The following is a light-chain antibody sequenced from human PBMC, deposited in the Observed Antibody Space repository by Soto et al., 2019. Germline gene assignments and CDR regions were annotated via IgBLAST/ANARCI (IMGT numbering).Light chain of an antibody. CDR1: SSDVGGYNY. V-gene: IGLV2-11*01. Sequence: QSALTQPRSVSGSPGQSVTISCTGTSSDVGGYNYVSWYQQHPGKAPKLMIYGVSRRPAGVPDRFSGSKSGNTASLTIFGLQAEDEADYYCCSHATRSTWVFGGGTKLTVL. CDR2: GVS. CDR3: CSHATRSTWV. J-gene: IGLJ3*02.